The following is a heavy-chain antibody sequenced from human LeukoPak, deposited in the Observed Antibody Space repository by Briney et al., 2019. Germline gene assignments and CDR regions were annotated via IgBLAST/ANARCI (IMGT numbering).Heavy chain of an antibody. D-gene: IGHD1-1*01. Sequence: RTGGSLRLSCAASGFTFDDYAMHWVRHAPGKGLEWVSGISWNSGSIGYADSVKGRFTISRDNAKNSLYLQMNSLGAEDTALYYCATHGANDDAFDIWGQGTMVTVSS. CDR2: ISWNSGSI. CDR1: GFTFDDYA. J-gene: IGHJ3*02. CDR3: ATHGANDDAFDI. V-gene: IGHV3-9*01.